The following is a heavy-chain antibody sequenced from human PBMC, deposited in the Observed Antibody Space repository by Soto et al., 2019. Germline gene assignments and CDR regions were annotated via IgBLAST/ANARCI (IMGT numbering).Heavy chain of an antibody. CDR1: GGSISNYY. Sequence: QVQLQESGPGLVKPSETLSLTCAVSGGSISNYYWSWIRQPAGKGLEWIGRFYASGYTNYNPSLKSRVTKSLDISKSQFSLRLSSVTAADTAVYYCARGNQVAMSDYWGQGTLVTVSS. CDR3: ARGNQVAMSDY. V-gene: IGHV4-4*07. J-gene: IGHJ4*02. CDR2: FYASGYT.